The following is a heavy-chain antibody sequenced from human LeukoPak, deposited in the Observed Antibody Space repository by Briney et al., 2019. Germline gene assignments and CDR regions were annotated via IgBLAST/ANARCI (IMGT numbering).Heavy chain of an antibody. CDR1: GYSISSGYY. CDR3: ARYSTMVRPDAFDI. J-gene: IGHJ3*02. Sequence: SETLSLTCTVSGYSISSGYYWGWIRQPPGKGLEWIGSIYHSGSTYYNPSLKSRVTISVDTSKNQFSLKLSSVTAADTAVYYCARYSTMVRPDAFDIWGQGTMVTVSS. D-gene: IGHD3-10*01. V-gene: IGHV4-38-2*02. CDR2: IYHSGST.